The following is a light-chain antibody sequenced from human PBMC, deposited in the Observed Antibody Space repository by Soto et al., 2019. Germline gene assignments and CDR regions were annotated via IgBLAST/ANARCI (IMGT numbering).Light chain of an antibody. Sequence: QSALTQPASVSGSPGQSITISCTGTSSDVGGYNYVSWYQQHPGKAPKLMIYEVSNRPSGVSNRFYGSKSGNTASLTISGLQAEDEANYYCSSYTSSITSVFGGGTKLTVL. CDR2: EVS. J-gene: IGLJ3*02. CDR3: SSYTSSITSV. CDR1: SSDVGGYNY. V-gene: IGLV2-14*01.